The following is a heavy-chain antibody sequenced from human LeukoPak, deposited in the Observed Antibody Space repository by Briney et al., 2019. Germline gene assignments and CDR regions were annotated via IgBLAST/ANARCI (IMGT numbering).Heavy chain of an antibody. CDR2: ISSSCGGT. D-gene: IGHD2-15*01. J-gene: IGHJ6*03. CDR3: AKGGTTEWYYYMDV. CDR1: GFTFSSYG. Sequence: GGSLRLSCAASGFTFSSYGMSWVRQAPGQGLERVSTISSSCGGTYYADPVNSSFTITRDNSKNTLYLQMNSLRAEDTAVYHCAKGGTTEWYYYMDVWGKGTAVTVSS. V-gene: IGHV3-23*01.